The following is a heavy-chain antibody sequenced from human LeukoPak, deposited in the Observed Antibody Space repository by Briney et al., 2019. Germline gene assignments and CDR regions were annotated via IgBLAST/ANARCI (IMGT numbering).Heavy chain of an antibody. CDR2: IMEDGSVQ. D-gene: IGHD3-3*01. CDR3: ARDLPGITIFGAFEY. Sequence: GGSLRLSCAASGFTFSKTWMSWVRQAPGKGLEWVACIMEDGSVQKYVDSVRGRFTISRDNSKNTLYLQMNSLRAEDTAVYYCARDLPGITIFGAFEYWGQGTLVTVSS. V-gene: IGHV3-7*01. J-gene: IGHJ4*02. CDR1: GFTFSKTW.